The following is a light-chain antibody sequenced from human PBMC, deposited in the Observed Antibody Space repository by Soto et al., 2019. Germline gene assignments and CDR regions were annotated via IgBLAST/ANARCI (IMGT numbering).Light chain of an antibody. J-gene: IGLJ1*01. CDR2: DVS. Sequence: QSVLTQPASVSGSPGQSITISCTGTSSDVGTYNYVSWYQQHPGKPPKLMIYDVSDRPSGVSSRFSGSKSGNTASLTISGLQAEDEADYYCIPYTSTSTYVFGTGTKVTVL. V-gene: IGLV2-14*03. CDR3: IPYTSTSTYV. CDR1: SSDVGTYNY.